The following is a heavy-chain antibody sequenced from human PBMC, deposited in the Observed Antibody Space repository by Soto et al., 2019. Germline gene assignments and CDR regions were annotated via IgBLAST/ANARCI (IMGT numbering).Heavy chain of an antibody. V-gene: IGHV4-59*01. CDR2: IYYTGST. Sequence: SETLSRTCTVSGGSISTYYWSWIRQSPGEGLEWIGYIYYTGSTNYNPSLKSRITVSVDTSKNQFSLNLSSVTAADTAVYYCARVSNDFSGNGAFDYWGPGTLVTVSS. CDR3: ARVSNDFSGNGAFDY. J-gene: IGHJ4*02. CDR1: GGSISTYY. D-gene: IGHD4-4*01.